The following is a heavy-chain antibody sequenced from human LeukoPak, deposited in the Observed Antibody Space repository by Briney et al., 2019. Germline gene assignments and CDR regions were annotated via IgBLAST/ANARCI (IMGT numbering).Heavy chain of an antibody. D-gene: IGHD4-11*01. J-gene: IGHJ3*01. CDR1: GGSISSSSKF. Sequence: PSETLSLTCTVSGGSISSSSKFWGWIRQPPGKGLEWFGSLRASTTTYYNPSLRTRLAISVDTYQNKFPRTLSSVTAAHSAVYFCPRNDDSPSNSQTDGFDVWGQGTMVTVSS. V-gene: IGHV4-39*01. CDR3: PRNDDSPSNSQTDGFDV. CDR2: LRASTTT.